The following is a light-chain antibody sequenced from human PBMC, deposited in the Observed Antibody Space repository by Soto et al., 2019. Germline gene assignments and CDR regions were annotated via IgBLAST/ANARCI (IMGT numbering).Light chain of an antibody. Sequence: QSVLTQPPSVSGAPGQRVTISCTGSSSNIGAGYDVHWYQQYPGKAPRLIIHEVTKRPSGVPDRSSGSKSDNTASLTVSGLQAEDEADYYCSSYAGSNNLLVFGGGTKVTVL. CDR2: EVT. CDR3: SSYAGSNNLLV. J-gene: IGLJ2*01. CDR1: SSNIGAGYD. V-gene: IGLV1-40*01.